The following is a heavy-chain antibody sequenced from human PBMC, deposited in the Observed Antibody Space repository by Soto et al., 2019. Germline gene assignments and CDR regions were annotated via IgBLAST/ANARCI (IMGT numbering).Heavy chain of an antibody. CDR1: GFTFSSYA. Sequence: GGSLRLSCAASGFTFSSYAMHWVRQAPGKGLEYVSAISSNGGSTYNANSVKGRFTISRDNSKNTLYLQMGSLRAEDMAVYYCARDLAGYSGYWGQGTLVPVSS. CDR3: ARDLAGYSGY. V-gene: IGHV3-64*01. J-gene: IGHJ4*02. D-gene: IGHD5-12*01. CDR2: ISSNGGST.